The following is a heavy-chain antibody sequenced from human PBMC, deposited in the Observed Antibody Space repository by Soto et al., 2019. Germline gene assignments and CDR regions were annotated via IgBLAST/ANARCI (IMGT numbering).Heavy chain of an antibody. V-gene: IGHV1-18*01. CDR1: GYTFTNYG. CDR3: ARDSTNRAKFDY. J-gene: IGHJ4*02. CDR2: TSAYNGNT. Sequence: QVQVVQSGGEVKKPGASVKVSCKTSGYTFTNYGISWVRQAPGRGLEWLGWTSAYNGNTNSAQKFQGRVTMTTDTSTSTVYMELRSLRSDDTAVYYCARDSTNRAKFDYWGERTLVTVSS. D-gene: IGHD2-8*01.